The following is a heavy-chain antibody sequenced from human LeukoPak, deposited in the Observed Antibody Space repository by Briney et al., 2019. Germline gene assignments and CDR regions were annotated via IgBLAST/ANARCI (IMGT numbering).Heavy chain of an antibody. CDR1: GGSISSSSYY. CDR2: IYYSGST. Sequence: SQTLSLTCTVSGGSISSSSYYWGWIRQPPGKGLEWIGSIYYSGSTYYNPSLKSRVTISVDTSKNQFSLKLSSVTAADTAVYYCARVDDISNWFDPWGQGTLVTVSS. J-gene: IGHJ5*02. V-gene: IGHV4-39*07. CDR3: ARVDDISNWFDP. D-gene: IGHD3-9*01.